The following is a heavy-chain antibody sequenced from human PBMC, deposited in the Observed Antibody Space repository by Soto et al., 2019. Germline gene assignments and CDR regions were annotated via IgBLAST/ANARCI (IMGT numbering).Heavy chain of an antibody. CDR3: ARPQDTQSYYYAMGV. V-gene: IGHV3-30-3*01. CDR2: ISHDGSNK. J-gene: IGHJ6*02. Sequence: QVQLVESGGGVVQPGTSLRLSCGASGFTFSNYAMNWVRQAPGKGLEWVAVISHDGSNKYYADSVQGRFTISRDNSKNMLHLQMNNLRKEDTAVYSCARPQDTQSYYYAMGVWGQGTTVTVS. CDR1: GFTFSNYA.